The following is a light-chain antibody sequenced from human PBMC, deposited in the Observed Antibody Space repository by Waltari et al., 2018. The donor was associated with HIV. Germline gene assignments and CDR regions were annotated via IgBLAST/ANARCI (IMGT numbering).Light chain of an antibody. CDR3: QQFNSYPL. V-gene: IGKV1-13*02. Sequence: AIQLTQSPSSLSASVGDRVTITCRASQGISSSLAWYQQKPGKTPKLLIYDASNLESGVPARFSGSGSGTDFTLTISSLQPEDVASYYCQQFNSYPLFGGGTKVEIK. J-gene: IGKJ4*01. CDR1: QGISSS. CDR2: DAS.